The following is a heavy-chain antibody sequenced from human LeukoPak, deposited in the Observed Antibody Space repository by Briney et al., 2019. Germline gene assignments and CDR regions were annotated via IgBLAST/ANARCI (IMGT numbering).Heavy chain of an antibody. Sequence: SETLSLTCTVSGGSISSHYWSWTRQPPGKGLEWIGYLFYSGSTNYNPSLKSRVTMSVDTTKNQFSLKLISVTAADTAVYYCARFDFWTGYLVYWGQGILVTVSS. J-gene: IGHJ4*02. V-gene: IGHV4-59*11. CDR1: GGSISSHY. CDR3: ARFDFWTGYLVY. CDR2: LFYSGST. D-gene: IGHD3/OR15-3a*01.